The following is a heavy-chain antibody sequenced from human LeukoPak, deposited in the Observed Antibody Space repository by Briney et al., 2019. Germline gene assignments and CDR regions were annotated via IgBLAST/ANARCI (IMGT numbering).Heavy chain of an antibody. V-gene: IGHV4-39*07. CDR2: IYYSGTT. CDR3: ARDSDYYDTSGSAFDI. Sequence: SETLSLTCTVSVGSISSSSYHWGWIRQPPGKGLEWIASIYYSGTTYYNPSLKSRVTISVDTSKNQLSLKLTSMTAADTAVYYCARDSDYYDTSGSAFDIWGQGTMVTVSS. J-gene: IGHJ3*02. D-gene: IGHD3-22*01. CDR1: VGSISSSSYH.